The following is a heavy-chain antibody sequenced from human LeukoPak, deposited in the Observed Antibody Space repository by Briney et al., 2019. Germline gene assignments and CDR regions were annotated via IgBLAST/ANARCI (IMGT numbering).Heavy chain of an antibody. CDR1: GGSISSGGYY. Sequence: SETLSHTCAVSGGSISSGGYYWSWIRQHPGKGLEWIGYIYYSGSTYYNPSLKSRVTISVDTSKNQFSLKLSSVTAADTAVYYCARVYFDWLFSSGMDVWGQGTTVTVSS. J-gene: IGHJ6*02. D-gene: IGHD3-9*01. CDR3: ARVYFDWLFSSGMDV. V-gene: IGHV4-31*11. CDR2: IYYSGST.